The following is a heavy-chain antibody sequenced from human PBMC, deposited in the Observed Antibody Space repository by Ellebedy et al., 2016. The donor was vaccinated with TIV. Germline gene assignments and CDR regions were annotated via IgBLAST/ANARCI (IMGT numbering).Heavy chain of an antibody. D-gene: IGHD3-22*01. J-gene: IGHJ4*02. Sequence: GESLKISXAASGFTFSSYWMSWVRQAPGKGLEWVANIKQDGSEKYYVDSVKGRFTISRDNAKNSLYLQMNSLRAEDTALYYCAKGHYDSSGPGVYWGQGTLVTVSS. CDR3: AKGHYDSSGPGVY. CDR1: GFTFSSYW. V-gene: IGHV3-7*03. CDR2: IKQDGSEK.